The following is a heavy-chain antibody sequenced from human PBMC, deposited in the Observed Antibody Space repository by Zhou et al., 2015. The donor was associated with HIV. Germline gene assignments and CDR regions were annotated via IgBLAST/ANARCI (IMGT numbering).Heavy chain of an antibody. CDR2: IKTETDGGTT. CDR3: TTWDFTTVGDAFDI. Sequence: EVQLEESGGDLVKPGGSLRVSCIASGFTFSNAWMNWVRQAPGKGLEWVGRIKTETDGGTTDYAAPVKGRFTISRNDSTNTLFLQMSSLKIEDTAFYYCTTWDFTTVGDAFDIWGQGTMVTVSS. D-gene: IGHD4-17*01. V-gene: IGHV3-15*01. J-gene: IGHJ3*02. CDR1: GFTFSNAW.